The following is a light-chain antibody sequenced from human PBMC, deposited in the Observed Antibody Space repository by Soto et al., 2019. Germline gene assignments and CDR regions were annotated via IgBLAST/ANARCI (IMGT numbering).Light chain of an antibody. CDR2: EVS. J-gene: IGLJ1*01. CDR3: SSYTSSSTYV. CDR1: SSDVGGHNY. Sequence: QSVLTQPASVSGSPGQSITISCTGTSSDVGGHNYVSWYQPHPGKAPKLMIYEVSNRPSGVSNRFSGSKSGNTASLTISGLQAEDEADYYCSSYTSSSTYVFGTGTKLTFL. V-gene: IGLV2-14*01.